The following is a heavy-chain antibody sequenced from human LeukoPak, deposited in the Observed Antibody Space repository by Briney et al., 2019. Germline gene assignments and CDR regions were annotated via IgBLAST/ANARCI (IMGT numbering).Heavy chain of an antibody. D-gene: IGHD6-13*01. CDR3: ARAYSSSPKAAGYYMDV. Sequence: ASVKVSCKASGYTFTGYYMHWVRQAPGQGLEWMGRINPNSGGTNYAQKFQGRVTMTRYTSISTAYMELSRLRSDDTAVYYCARAYSSSPKAAGYYMDVWGKGTTVTVSS. V-gene: IGHV1-2*06. CDR2: INPNSGGT. J-gene: IGHJ6*03. CDR1: GYTFTGYY.